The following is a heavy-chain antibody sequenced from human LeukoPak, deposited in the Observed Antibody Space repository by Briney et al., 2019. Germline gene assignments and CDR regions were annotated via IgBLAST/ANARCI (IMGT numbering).Heavy chain of an antibody. CDR1: AFIFKNYA. CDR2: ISYHGSNQ. J-gene: IGHJ4*02. Sequence: GGSLRLSCAASAFIFKNYAMHWVRQPPGKGLGWVAVISYHGSNQYYIDSVKGRFTISRDNSKDTVYLQMNSLRPDDTAVYYCAKGFSAGTMDYWGQGTLVTVSS. V-gene: IGHV3-30*18. CDR3: AKGFSAGTMDY. D-gene: IGHD1-1*01.